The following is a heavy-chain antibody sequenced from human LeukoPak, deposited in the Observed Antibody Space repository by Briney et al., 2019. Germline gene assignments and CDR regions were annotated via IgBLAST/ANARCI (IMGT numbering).Heavy chain of an antibody. CDR2: IYDSRST. CDR1: GASIRSGDYC. V-gene: IGHV4-30-4*01. D-gene: IGHD2-15*01. Sequence: SETLSLTCTVSGASIRSGDYCWSWIRQPPGKGLEWIGYIYDSRSTYYNPSLKSRITISVDTSENRFSLKLSSVTATDTAVYYCARDCSGGSCYGAFDIWGQGTMVTVSS. J-gene: IGHJ3*02. CDR3: ARDCSGGSCYGAFDI.